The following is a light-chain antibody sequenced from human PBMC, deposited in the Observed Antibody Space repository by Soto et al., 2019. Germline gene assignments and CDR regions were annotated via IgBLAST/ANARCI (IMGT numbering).Light chain of an antibody. CDR2: SNN. Sequence: QSVLTQPPSASGTPGQSVTISCSGSSSNIGSNPVNWYQQLPGTAPKLLIYSNNQRPSGVPDRFSGSKSGTSASLAISGLQSEDEADYYCSAWDDSLNGPVFGGGTKLTVL. V-gene: IGLV1-44*01. CDR1: SSNIGSNP. J-gene: IGLJ2*01. CDR3: SAWDDSLNGPV.